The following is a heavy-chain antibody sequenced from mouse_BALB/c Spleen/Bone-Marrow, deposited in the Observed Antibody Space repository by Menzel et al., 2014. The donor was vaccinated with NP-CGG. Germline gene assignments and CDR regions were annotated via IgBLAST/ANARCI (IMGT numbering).Heavy chain of an antibody. CDR3: DAWGYVDY. CDR1: GFNIKDTY. J-gene: IGHJ2*01. Sequence: EVQLQQSGAELVKPGASVKLSCTASGFNIKDTYMHWVKQRPEQGLEWIGRIDTANGNTKYDPKFQGKATITADTSSNTAYLQLSSLTSEDTAVYYCDAWGYVDYWGQGTTLTVSS. V-gene: IGHV14-3*02. CDR2: IDTANGNT. D-gene: IGHD6-5*01.